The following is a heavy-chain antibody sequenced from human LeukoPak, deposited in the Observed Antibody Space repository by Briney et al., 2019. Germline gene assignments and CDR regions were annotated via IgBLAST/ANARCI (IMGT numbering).Heavy chain of an antibody. J-gene: IGHJ4*02. Sequence: GESLKISCQGSGYSFTTYWIGWVRQMPGKGLEWMGIIYPGDSDTRYSPSFQGQVTISADKSISTAYLQWSSLKASDTAMYYCARRYFDFWSGYSHWGQGTLVTVSS. D-gene: IGHD3-3*01. CDR2: IYPGDSDT. CDR3: ARRYFDFWSGYSH. V-gene: IGHV5-51*01. CDR1: GYSFTTYW.